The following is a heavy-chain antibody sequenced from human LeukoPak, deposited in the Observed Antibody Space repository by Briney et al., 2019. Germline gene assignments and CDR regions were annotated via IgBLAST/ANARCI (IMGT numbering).Heavy chain of an antibody. J-gene: IGHJ4*02. CDR1: GFTVSSYD. V-gene: IGHV3-23*01. D-gene: IGHD3-3*01. Sequence: GGSLRLSCAASGFTVSSYDMSWVRQAPGKGLEWVSAISGSGGSTYYAVSVKGRFTISRDNSKNTLYLQMNSLRAEDTAVYYCAKSLKVITPIDYWGQGTLVTVSS. CDR3: AKSLKVITPIDY. CDR2: ISGSGGST.